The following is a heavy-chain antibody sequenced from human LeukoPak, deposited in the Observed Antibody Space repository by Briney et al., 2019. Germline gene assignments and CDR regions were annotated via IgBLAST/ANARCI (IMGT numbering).Heavy chain of an antibody. V-gene: IGHV3-20*04. J-gene: IGHJ4*02. CDR1: GFTFEDYG. CDR2: IDRNGDST. D-gene: IGHD6-13*01. Sequence: GGSLRLSCAASGFTFEDYGMSWVRQGPGKGLEWVSAIDRNGDSTGYADSVKGRFTISRDNSKNTLYLQMNSLRAEDTAVYYCAKGSGAAAGLFDYWGQGTLVTVSS. CDR3: AKGSGAAAGLFDY.